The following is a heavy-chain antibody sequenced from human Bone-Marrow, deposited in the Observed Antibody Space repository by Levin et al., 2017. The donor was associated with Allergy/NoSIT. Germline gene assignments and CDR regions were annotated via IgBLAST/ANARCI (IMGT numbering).Heavy chain of an antibody. Sequence: GGSLRLSCAASGFTFSSYAMHWVRQAPGKGLEWVAVISYDGSNKYYADSVKGRFTISRDNSKNTLYLQMNSLRAEDTAVYYCARGSTYCSGGSCYPPYYYMDVWGKGTTVTVSS. CDR3: ARGSTYCSGGSCYPPYYYMDV. CDR2: ISYDGSNK. D-gene: IGHD2-15*01. J-gene: IGHJ6*03. CDR1: GFTFSSYA. V-gene: IGHV3-30-3*01.